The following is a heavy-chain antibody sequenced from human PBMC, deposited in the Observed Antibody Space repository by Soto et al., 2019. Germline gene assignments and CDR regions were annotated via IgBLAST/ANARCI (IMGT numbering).Heavy chain of an antibody. Sequence: QVQLQQWGAGLLKPSETLSLTCAVYGGSFSGFYWSWIRHPPGKGLGWIGEINHSGSTNYYPSLKSRVTISEDTSKNQFSLRLSSVTAADTAVYCCVSKLGSCTGGSCNWYFDLWGRGTLVTVSS. D-gene: IGHD2-15*01. CDR3: VSKLGSCTGGSCNWYFDL. J-gene: IGHJ2*01. CDR2: INHSGST. CDR1: GGSFSGFY. V-gene: IGHV4-34*01.